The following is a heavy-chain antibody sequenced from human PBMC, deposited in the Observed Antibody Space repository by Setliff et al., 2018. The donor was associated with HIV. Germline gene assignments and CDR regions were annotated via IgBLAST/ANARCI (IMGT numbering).Heavy chain of an antibody. Sequence: GASVKVSCKASGYTFRSYGIKWVRQAPGQGLEGVGWISPNSGDTDYIQKFQGRVSLTTDTSTNTAYMELRSLRPDDTAIYYCARGGQKWLPFYYDHMDGWGEGSTLTVS. CDR2: ISPNSGDT. CDR1: GYTFRSYG. CDR3: ARGGQKWLPFYYDHMDG. D-gene: IGHD6-19*01. V-gene: IGHV1-18*01. J-gene: IGHJ6*03.